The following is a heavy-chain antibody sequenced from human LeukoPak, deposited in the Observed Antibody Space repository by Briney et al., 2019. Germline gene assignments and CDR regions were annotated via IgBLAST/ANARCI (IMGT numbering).Heavy chain of an antibody. CDR1: GYTFIGYY. CDR2: INPNSGGT. CDR3: ARDSGSYGY. V-gene: IGHV1-2*02. D-gene: IGHD1-26*01. Sequence: ASVKVSCKASGYTFIGYYMHWVRQAPGQGLEWMGWINPNSGGTNYAQKFQGRVTMTRDTSISTAYMELSRLRFDDTAVYYCARDSGSYGYWGQGTLVTVSS. J-gene: IGHJ4*02.